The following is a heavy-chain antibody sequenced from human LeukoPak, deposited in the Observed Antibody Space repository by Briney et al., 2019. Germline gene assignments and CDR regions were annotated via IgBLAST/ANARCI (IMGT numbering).Heavy chain of an antibody. V-gene: IGHV4-4*02. CDR1: GGSINSDYW. CDR3: ARHDDFLSAYNY. Sequence: SETLSLTCAVSGGSINSDYWWTWVRQSPGKGLEWIGEIYHTGSVDYNLSLESRVTISRDRSKNQFSLMLRSVSAADTAVYYCARHDDFLSAYNYWGQGILVTVSS. J-gene: IGHJ4*02. CDR2: IYHTGSV. D-gene: IGHD3-3*01.